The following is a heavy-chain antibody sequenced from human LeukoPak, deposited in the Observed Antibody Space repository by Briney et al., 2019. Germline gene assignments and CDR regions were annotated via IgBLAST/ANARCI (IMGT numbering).Heavy chain of an antibody. J-gene: IGHJ4*02. Sequence: SQTLSLTCAISGDSVSSNSAAWNWIRQSPSRGLEWLGRTYYRSKWYNYYAVSVKSRITINPATSKTQFSLQLNSVTPEDTAVYYCARDPAGQQLAPYFDYWGQGTLVTVSS. CDR2: TYYRSKWYN. CDR1: GDSVSSNSAA. V-gene: IGHV6-1*01. CDR3: ARDPAGQQLAPYFDY. D-gene: IGHD6-13*01.